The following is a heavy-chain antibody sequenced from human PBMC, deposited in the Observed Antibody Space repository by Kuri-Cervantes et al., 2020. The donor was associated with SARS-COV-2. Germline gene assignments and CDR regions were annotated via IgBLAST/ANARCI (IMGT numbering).Heavy chain of an antibody. CDR1: GFTFSDYE. D-gene: IGHD3-10*01. V-gene: IGHV3-48*03. CDR2: ISISGSTI. Sequence: GESLKISCAASGFTFSDYEMNWVRQAPGKGLEWVSYISISGSTIYYADSVKGRFTISRDNAKNSLYLQMNSLRAEDTAVYYCARDEGSCYYYMDVWGKGTTVTVSS. CDR3: ARDEGSCYYYMDV. J-gene: IGHJ6*03.